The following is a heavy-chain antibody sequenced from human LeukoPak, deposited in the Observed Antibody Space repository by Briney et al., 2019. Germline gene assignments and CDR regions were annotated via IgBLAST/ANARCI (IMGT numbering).Heavy chain of an antibody. CDR3: ARDRLARAGSGR. V-gene: IGHV1-2*06. D-gene: IGHD6-13*01. Sequence: ASVRVSCTAPGYTFIGYYIHGVGQARGQGGEWMGRINPKSGGANYAQKFQGTVTMTSDTFINTAYIDLSTMKPADTAVYYCARDRLARAGSGRWGQGPLVTVSS. CDR1: GYTFIGYY. CDR2: INPKSGGA. J-gene: IGHJ4*02.